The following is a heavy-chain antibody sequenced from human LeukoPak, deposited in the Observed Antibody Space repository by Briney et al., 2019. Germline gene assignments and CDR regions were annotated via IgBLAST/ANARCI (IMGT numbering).Heavy chain of an antibody. Sequence: KPSETLSLTCTVSGGSISSYYWSWIRQPAGKGLEWIGRIYTSGSTNYTPSLKSRVTMSVDTSKNQFSLKLSSVTAADTAVYYCARDAPTHPRWKVAAAGTHGMDVWGQGTTVTVSS. CDR1: GGSISSYY. D-gene: IGHD6-13*01. CDR3: ARDAPTHPRWKVAAAGTHGMDV. J-gene: IGHJ6*02. V-gene: IGHV4-4*07. CDR2: IYTSGST.